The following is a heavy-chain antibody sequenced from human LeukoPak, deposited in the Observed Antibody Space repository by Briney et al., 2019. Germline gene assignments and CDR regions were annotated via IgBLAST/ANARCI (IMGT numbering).Heavy chain of an antibody. Sequence: GGSLRLSSTVSGFTVSSNSMSWVRQAPGKGLEWVSFIYSGGNTHYSDSLKGRFTISRDNPKNTMYLQMNSLRVEDTAVYYCAKGRVRQFDPFDYWGQGTLVTVSS. D-gene: IGHD1-1*01. CDR3: AKGRVRQFDPFDY. CDR2: IYSGGNT. CDR1: GFTVSSNS. J-gene: IGHJ4*02. V-gene: IGHV3-53*01.